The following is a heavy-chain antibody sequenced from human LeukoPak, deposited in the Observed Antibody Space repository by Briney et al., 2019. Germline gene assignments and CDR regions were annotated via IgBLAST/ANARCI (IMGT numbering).Heavy chain of an antibody. J-gene: IGHJ1*01. D-gene: IGHD2-15*01. V-gene: IGHV3-48*04. CDR1: GFTFSSYS. CDR2: ISSSSSTI. Sequence: PGGSLRLSCAASGFTFSSYSMNWVRQAPGKGLEWVSYISSSSSTIYYADSVKGRFTISRDNAQNSLYLQMNSLRAEDTAVYYCARDSYCSGGSCYSQYFQHWGQGTLVTVSS. CDR3: ARDSYCSGGSCYSQYFQH.